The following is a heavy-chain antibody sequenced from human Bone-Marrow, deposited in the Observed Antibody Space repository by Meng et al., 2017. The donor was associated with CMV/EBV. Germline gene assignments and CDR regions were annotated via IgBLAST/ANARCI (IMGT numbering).Heavy chain of an antibody. CDR1: GGTFSSYA. CDR3: PRGSQGGMDV. J-gene: IGHJ6*02. Sequence: SVKVSCKASGGTFSSYAISWVRQAPGQGLEWMGGIIPILGIANYALKFQGRVTITADNSTSTAYMKLSSLRSEDTAVYYCPRGSQGGMDVWGQGTRVTVSS. CDR2: IIPILGIA. V-gene: IGHV1-69*10.